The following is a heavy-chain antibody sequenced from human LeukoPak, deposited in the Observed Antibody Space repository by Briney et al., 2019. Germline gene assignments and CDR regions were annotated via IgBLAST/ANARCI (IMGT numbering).Heavy chain of an antibody. J-gene: IGHJ4*02. CDR1: DYTFTSYG. CDR3: AIHPISIAVARGRRNPFDY. CDR2: ISDYNGNT. Sequence: ASVRVSCKASDYTFTSYGISWVRQAPGQGLEWMGWISDYNGNTNYAQKLQGRVTMTTDTSTSTAYMELRSLRSDDTAVYYCAIHPISIAVARGRRNPFDYWGQGTLVTVSS. V-gene: IGHV1-18*01. D-gene: IGHD6-19*01.